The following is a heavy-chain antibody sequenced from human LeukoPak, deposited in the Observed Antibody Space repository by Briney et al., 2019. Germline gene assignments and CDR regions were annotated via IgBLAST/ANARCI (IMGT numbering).Heavy chain of an antibody. Sequence: GGSLRLSCAASGFTFSSYAMNWVRQAPGKGLEWVAVMSHDGRNTYYADSVKGRFTVSRDDSKNTLYVQMNSLRPDDTAVYYCAKESGVYCSGGSCYLEHWGQGTLVTVSS. CDR2: MSHDGRNT. CDR3: AKESGVYCSGGSCYLEH. V-gene: IGHV3-30*18. J-gene: IGHJ4*02. D-gene: IGHD2-15*01. CDR1: GFTFSSYA.